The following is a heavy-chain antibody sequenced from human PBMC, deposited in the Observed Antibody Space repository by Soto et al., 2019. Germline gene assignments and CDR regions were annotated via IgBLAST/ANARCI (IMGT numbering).Heavy chain of an antibody. J-gene: IGHJ6*02. CDR1: GYTFTSYD. Sequence: QVQLVQSGAEVKKPGASVKVSCKASGYTFTSYDINWVRQATGQGLEWMGWMNPNSGNIGYAQKFQGRVTMTRNTSISTAYMELSGLRSEDTAVYYCARERAVVITTMGREDYYYYGMDVWGQGTTVTVSS. CDR3: ARERAVVITTMGREDYYYYGMDV. V-gene: IGHV1-8*01. CDR2: MNPNSGNI. D-gene: IGHD3-22*01.